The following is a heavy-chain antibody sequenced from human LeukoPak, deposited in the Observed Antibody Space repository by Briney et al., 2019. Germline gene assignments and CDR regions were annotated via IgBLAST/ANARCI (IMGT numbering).Heavy chain of an antibody. V-gene: IGHV1-18*01. J-gene: IGHJ6*02. D-gene: IGHD6-19*01. CDR2: ISAYNGNT. CDR1: GYTFTSYG. Sequence: ASVKVSCKASGYTFTSYGISWVRQAPGQGLEWMGWISAYNGNTNYAQKLQGRVTMTTDTSTSTAYMELRSLRSDDTAVYYCARGGIGSGWPSAGYYYGMDVWGQGTTVTVSS. CDR3: ARGGIGSGWPSAGYYYGMDV.